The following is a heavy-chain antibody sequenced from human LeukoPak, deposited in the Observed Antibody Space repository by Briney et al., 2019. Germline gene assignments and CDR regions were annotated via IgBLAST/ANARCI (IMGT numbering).Heavy chain of an antibody. J-gene: IGHJ6*03. Sequence: SETLSLTCTVSGGSISSYYWSWIRQPPGKGLEWIGYIYYSGSTNYNPSLKSRVAISVDTSKNQFSLKLSSVTAADTAVYYCASGAYSYYYMDVWGKGTTVTISS. CDR3: ASGAYSYYYMDV. V-gene: IGHV4-59*01. D-gene: IGHD1-26*01. CDR1: GGSISSYY. CDR2: IYYSGST.